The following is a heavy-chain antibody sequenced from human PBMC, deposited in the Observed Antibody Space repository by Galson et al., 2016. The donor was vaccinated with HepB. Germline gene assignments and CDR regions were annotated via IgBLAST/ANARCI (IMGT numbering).Heavy chain of an antibody. CDR1: GGSISSSSYY. D-gene: IGHD6-19*01. V-gene: IGHV4-39*01. Sequence: SETLSLTCSVSGGSISSSSYYCGWIRLPPGKGLEWIGTMYYSESAYYYNQSLKTRITMSIDMSKNQFSLKLSSVTAADTAVYYCACGGGRQWVVFDYWGQGSLVTVSS. CDR2: MYYSESAY. CDR3: ACGGGRQWVVFDY. J-gene: IGHJ4*02.